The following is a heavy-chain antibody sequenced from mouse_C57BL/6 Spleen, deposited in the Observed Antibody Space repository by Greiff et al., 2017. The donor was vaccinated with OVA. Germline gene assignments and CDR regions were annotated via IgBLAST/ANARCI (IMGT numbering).Heavy chain of an antibody. CDR1: GYTFTSYW. CDR3: ARGVSYFDY. D-gene: IGHD2-10*02. J-gene: IGHJ2*01. V-gene: IGHV1-69*01. CDR2: IDPSDSYT. Sequence: QVQLQQPGAELVMPGASVKLSCKASGYTFTSYWMHWVKQRPGQGLEWIGEIDPSDSYTNYNQKFKGKSTLTVDKSSSTAYMQLSRLTSEDSAVYYCARGVSYFDYWGQGTTLTVSS.